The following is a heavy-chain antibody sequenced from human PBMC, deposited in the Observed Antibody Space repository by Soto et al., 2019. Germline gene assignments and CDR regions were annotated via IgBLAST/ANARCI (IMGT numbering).Heavy chain of an antibody. V-gene: IGHV3-30*04. J-gene: IGHJ4*02. Sequence: QVHLVESGGGVVQPGRSLTLSCAASGFTFDSHTMHWVRQTPGQGLEWVALISYDGSLQDHADAVKGRFTISRDNGKNTLFLEMNSLRPEDSAVYYCALTYSSSWNYLDYWGQGTLVTVSS. D-gene: IGHD6-13*01. CDR1: GFTFDSHT. CDR2: ISYDGSLQ. CDR3: ALTYSSSWNYLDY.